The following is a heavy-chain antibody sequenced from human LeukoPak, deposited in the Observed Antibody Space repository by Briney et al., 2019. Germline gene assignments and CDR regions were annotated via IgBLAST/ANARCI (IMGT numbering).Heavy chain of an antibody. Sequence: GGSLRLSCEASGFSFSDYSMTWVRQAPGKGLEWVSAISGSGGSTYYADSVKGRFTISRDNSKNTLYLQMNSLRAEDTAVYYCAKDLDYSNRDYWGQGTLVTVSS. J-gene: IGHJ4*02. CDR2: ISGSGGST. V-gene: IGHV3-23*01. CDR1: GFSFSDYS. CDR3: AKDLDYSNRDY. D-gene: IGHD4-11*01.